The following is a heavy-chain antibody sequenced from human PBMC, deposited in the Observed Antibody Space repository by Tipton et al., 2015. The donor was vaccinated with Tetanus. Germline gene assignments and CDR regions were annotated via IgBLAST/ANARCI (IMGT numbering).Heavy chain of an antibody. CDR2: IYPGDSDT. V-gene: IGHV5-51*01. Sequence: VQLVQSGAEVKKPGESLKISCKGSGYSFTSYWIGWVRQMPGKGLEWMGIIYPGDSDTRYSPSFQGQVTISADKSISTAYLQWSSLKASDAAMYYCARLMVTSYYDSSGYRSSWGYYYGMDVWGQGTTVTVSS. CDR3: ARLMVTSYYDSSGYRSSWGYYYGMDV. J-gene: IGHJ6*02. D-gene: IGHD3-22*01. CDR1: GYSFTSYW.